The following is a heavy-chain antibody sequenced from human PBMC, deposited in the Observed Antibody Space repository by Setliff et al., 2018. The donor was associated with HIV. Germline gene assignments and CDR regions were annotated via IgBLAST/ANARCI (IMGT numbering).Heavy chain of an antibody. CDR2: FHYTGGT. J-gene: IGHJ6*02. Sequence: SETLSLTCSVSGVSINTYYWNWVRQSGTGLEWIGYFHYTGGTSYNPSLTRRVTISVDRSKNQFSLKLSSVTAADTAVYYCARGGLAAAAGTDGEYYYYYYGMDVWGQGTTVTVSS. D-gene: IGHD6-13*01. CDR3: ARGGLAAAAGTDGEYYYYYYGMDV. CDR1: GVSINTYY. V-gene: IGHV4-59*08.